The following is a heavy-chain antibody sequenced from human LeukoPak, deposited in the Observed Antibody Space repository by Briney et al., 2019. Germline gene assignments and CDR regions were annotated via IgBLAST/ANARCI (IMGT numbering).Heavy chain of an antibody. CDR3: ARQTAMGRSGDP. J-gene: IGHJ5*02. Sequence: GESLKISCKASGYSFTTYWIGWVRQMPGKGLEWMGIIDPSDSDTRYTPSFQGQVTISADKSLTTAYLRWNSLKASDTALYYCARQTAMGRSGDPWGQGTLVTVSS. V-gene: IGHV5-51*01. CDR1: GYSFTTYW. CDR2: IDPSDSDT. D-gene: IGHD5-18*01.